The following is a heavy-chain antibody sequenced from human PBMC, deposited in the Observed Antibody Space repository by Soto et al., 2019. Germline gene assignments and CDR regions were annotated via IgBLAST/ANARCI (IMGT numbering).Heavy chain of an antibody. Sequence: SETLSLTCTVSGGSISSGDYYWSWIRQPPGKGLEWIGYIYYSGSTYYNPSLKSRVTISVDTSKNQFSLELSSVTAADTAVYYCARDEGSYLAFDYWGQGTLVTVSS. D-gene: IGHD1-26*01. J-gene: IGHJ4*02. CDR2: IYYSGST. CDR1: GGSISSGDYY. CDR3: ARDEGSYLAFDY. V-gene: IGHV4-30-4*01.